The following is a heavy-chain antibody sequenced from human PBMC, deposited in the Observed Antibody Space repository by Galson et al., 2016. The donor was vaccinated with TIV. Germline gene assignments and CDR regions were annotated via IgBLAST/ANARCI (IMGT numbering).Heavy chain of an antibody. Sequence: SVKVSCKASGGAFISHGISWVRQAPGQGLEWMGGIIPIFGLANYAQKFQGRVTITADDSTRTAYMELSSLRFDDTAVYYCARGGSTVTRPFDDWAQGTLVTVSS. CDR1: GGAFISHG. V-gene: IGHV1-69*13. CDR3: ARGGSTVTRPFDD. D-gene: IGHD4-17*01. J-gene: IGHJ4*02. CDR2: IIPIFGLA.